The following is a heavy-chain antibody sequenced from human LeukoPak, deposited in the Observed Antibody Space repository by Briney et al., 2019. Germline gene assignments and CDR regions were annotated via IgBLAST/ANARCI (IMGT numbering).Heavy chain of an antibody. Sequence: ASVKVSCKASGYTFTSYYMHWVRQAPGQGLEWMGIINPSGGSTSYAQKFRGRVAMTRDTSTSTVYMELSSLRSKATAVYYCARVHHEQYCSSTSCQQPAGYWGQGTLVTVSS. V-gene: IGHV1-46*03. CDR3: ARVHHEQYCSSTSCQQPAGY. D-gene: IGHD2-2*01. CDR2: INPSGGST. J-gene: IGHJ4*02. CDR1: GYTFTSYY.